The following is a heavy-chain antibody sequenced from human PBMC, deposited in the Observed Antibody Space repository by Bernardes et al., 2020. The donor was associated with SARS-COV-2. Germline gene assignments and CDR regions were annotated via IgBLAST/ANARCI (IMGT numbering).Heavy chain of an antibody. J-gene: IGHJ3*01. V-gene: IGHV4-34*01. D-gene: IGHD3-16*02. Sequence: SETLSLTCAVYGESFSDYFWNWIRQSPGKGLEWIGEISQSGSVDYNPSLKSRATISVDSSKNQISLRLSSVTAADTAIYYCAKGQTYYADVWGTYRSPAKSFNFWGQGTMVTVSS. CDR2: ISQSGSV. CDR3: AKGQTYYADVWGTYRSPAKSFNF. CDR1: GESFSDYF.